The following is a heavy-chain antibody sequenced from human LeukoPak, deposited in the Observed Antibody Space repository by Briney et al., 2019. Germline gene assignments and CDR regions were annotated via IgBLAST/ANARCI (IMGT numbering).Heavy chain of an antibody. CDR1: GYTFTSYG. Sequence: GASVKVSCKASGYTFTSYGISWVRQAPGQGLEWMGWISAYNGNTNYAQKLHGRVTMTTDTSTSTAYMELRSLRSDDTAVYYCARGGYLYYYYYYGMDVWGQGTTVTVSS. J-gene: IGHJ6*02. D-gene: IGHD3-22*01. CDR3: ARGGYLYYYYYYGMDV. CDR2: ISAYNGNT. V-gene: IGHV1-18*01.